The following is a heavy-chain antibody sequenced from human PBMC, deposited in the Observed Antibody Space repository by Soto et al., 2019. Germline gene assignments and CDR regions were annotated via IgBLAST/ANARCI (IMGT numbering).Heavy chain of an antibody. CDR3: ARGAGAATCYYYYYYGMDV. D-gene: IGHD6-19*01. CDR1: GGTFSSYA. Sequence: QVQLVQSGAEVKKPGSSVKVSCKASGGTFSSYAISWVRQAPGHGLEWMGGIIPIFGTANYAQKFQGRVTITADESTRTAYMELSSLRSEDTAVYYCARGAGAATCYYYYYYGMDVWGQGTTVTVSS. J-gene: IGHJ6*02. CDR2: IIPIFGTA. V-gene: IGHV1-69*01.